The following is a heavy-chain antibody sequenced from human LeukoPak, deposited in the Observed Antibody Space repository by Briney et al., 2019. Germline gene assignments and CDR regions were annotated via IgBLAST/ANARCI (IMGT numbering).Heavy chain of an antibody. CDR1: GFTFSSYG. D-gene: IGHD1-26*01. J-gene: IGHJ4*02. Sequence: GGSPRLSCAASGFTFSSYGMHWVRQAPGKGLEWVAVISYDGSNKYYTDSVKGRFTISRDNFKDTLYLQMNSLKAEDSAVYYCARATSSFDYWGQGTLVTVSS. CDR3: ARATSSFDY. CDR2: ISYDGSNK. V-gene: IGHV3-30*03.